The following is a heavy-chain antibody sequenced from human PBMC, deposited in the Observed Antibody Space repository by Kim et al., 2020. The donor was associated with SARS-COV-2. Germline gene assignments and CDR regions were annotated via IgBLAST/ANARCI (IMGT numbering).Heavy chain of an antibody. CDR3: ARGYCTGGVCPRNWYFDL. D-gene: IGHD2-8*02. V-gene: IGHV3-11*06. Sequence: KDRFTISIDNAKNSLYLQMNSLRAEDTAVYYCARGYCTGGVCPRNWYFDLWGRGTLVTVSS. J-gene: IGHJ2*01.